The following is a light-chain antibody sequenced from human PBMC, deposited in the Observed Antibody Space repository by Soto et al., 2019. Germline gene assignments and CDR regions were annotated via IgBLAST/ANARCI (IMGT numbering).Light chain of an antibody. CDR3: SSYAGSNNFFYV. CDR1: SSDVGAYNY. J-gene: IGLJ1*01. CDR2: EVS. V-gene: IGLV2-8*01. Sequence: HSALTKPPSANGAPGQSVTISCTGTSSDVGAYNYVSWYQQHPGKAPKLMIYEVSKRPSGVPDRFSGSKSGNTASLTVSGLQAEDEADYYCSSYAGSNNFFYVLGTGTKVT.